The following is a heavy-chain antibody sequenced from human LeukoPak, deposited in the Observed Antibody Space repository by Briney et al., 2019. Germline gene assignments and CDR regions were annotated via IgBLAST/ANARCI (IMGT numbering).Heavy chain of an antibody. CDR1: GGTFSSYA. D-gene: IGHD1-26*01. J-gene: IGHJ5*02. CDR2: IIPILGIA. V-gene: IGHV1-69*04. Sequence: GASVKVSCKASGGTFSSYAISWVRQAPGQGLEWMGRIIPILGIANYAQKFQGRVTITADKSTSTAYMELSSLRSEDTAVYYCARDSWELPWFDPWGQGTLVTVSS. CDR3: ARDSWELPWFDP.